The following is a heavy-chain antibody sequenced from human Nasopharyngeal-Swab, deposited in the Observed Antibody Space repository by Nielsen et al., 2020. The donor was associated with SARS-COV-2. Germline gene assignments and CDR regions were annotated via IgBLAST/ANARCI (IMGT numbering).Heavy chain of an antibody. V-gene: IGHV1-69*06. CDR3: AREAVDYYDSSGYGPWYFDY. CDR1: GGTFSSYA. CDR2: IIPIFGTA. D-gene: IGHD3-22*01. Sequence: SVKVSCKASGGTFSSYAISWVRQAPGQGLEWMGGIIPIFGTANYAQKFQGRVTITADKSTSTAYMELSSLRSEDTAVYYCAREAVDYYDSSGYGPWYFDYWGQGTLVTVSS. J-gene: IGHJ4*02.